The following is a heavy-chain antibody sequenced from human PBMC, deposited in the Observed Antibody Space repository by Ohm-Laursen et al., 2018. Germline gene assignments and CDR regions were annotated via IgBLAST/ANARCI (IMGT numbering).Heavy chain of an antibody. D-gene: IGHD5-24*01. V-gene: IGHV3-74*01. CDR1: GFTFSSHW. Sequence: SLRLYCAASGFTFSSHWMHWVRQAPGKGLLWVSRINSDDSSRGYADSVRGRFTISRDNAKNTLYLQMNSLRAEDTAVYYCSRDRGDGYSDAFDIWGQGTMVTVSS. CDR2: INSDDSSR. CDR3: SRDRGDGYSDAFDI. J-gene: IGHJ3*02.